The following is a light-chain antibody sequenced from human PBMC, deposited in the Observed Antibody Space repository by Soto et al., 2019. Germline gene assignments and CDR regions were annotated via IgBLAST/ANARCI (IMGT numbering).Light chain of an antibody. CDR1: SSDVGGYDY. V-gene: IGLV2-14*01. J-gene: IGLJ3*02. CDR2: EVA. CDR3: SSHSSSNALVV. Sequence: QSALTQSASVSGSPGQSITISCTGSSSDVGGYDYVSWYQHQPGKAPKLMIYEVASRPSGVSNRFSGSKSGNTASLTIAGFRAEDEGDYYCSSHSSSNALVVFGGGTKLTVL.